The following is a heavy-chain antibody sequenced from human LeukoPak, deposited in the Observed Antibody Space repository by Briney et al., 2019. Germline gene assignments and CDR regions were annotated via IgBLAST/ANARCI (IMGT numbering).Heavy chain of an antibody. CDR1: GGTFSSYA. Sequence: GSSVKVSCKASGGTFSSYAISWVRQAPGQGLEWMGGIIPIFGTANYAQKFQGRVTITADESTSTAYMELSSLRSEDTAVYYCGRGRYDFWSGYSGSGGKGAFDPWAREPWSPSPQ. V-gene: IGHV1-69*01. CDR2: IIPIFGTA. CDR3: GRGRYDFWSGYSGSGGKGAFDP. J-gene: IGHJ5*02. D-gene: IGHD3-3*01.